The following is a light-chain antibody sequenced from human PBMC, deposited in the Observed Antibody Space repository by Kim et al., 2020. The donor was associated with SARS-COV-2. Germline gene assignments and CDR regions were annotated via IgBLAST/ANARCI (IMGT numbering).Light chain of an antibody. Sequence: GQSVTISCTGTSSDVGGYNYVSWYHQHPGKAPKIMIYDVSKRPSGVPDRFSGSKSGNTASLTVSGLQAEDEADYYCSSYAGTSRYVFGTGTKVTVL. V-gene: IGLV2-8*01. CDR2: DVS. J-gene: IGLJ1*01. CDR3: SSYAGTSRYV. CDR1: SSDVGGYNY.